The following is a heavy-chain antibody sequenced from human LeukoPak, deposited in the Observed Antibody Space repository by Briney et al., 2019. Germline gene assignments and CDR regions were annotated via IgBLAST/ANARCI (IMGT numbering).Heavy chain of an antibody. J-gene: IGHJ5*02. CDR2: INLHSGAT. D-gene: IGHD3-10*01. CDR1: GYTFAASL. CDR3: AREGCTSSSCHVIGDDKWLDP. V-gene: IGHV1-2*02. Sequence: VASVKVSCKASGYTFAASLLHWVRQAPGQPLEWMGWINLHSGATKYAQKFQGRVTLTTDTSIGTAYMDLSRLTSDDTAVYYCAREGCTSSSCHVIGDDKWLDPWGQGTLVTVSS.